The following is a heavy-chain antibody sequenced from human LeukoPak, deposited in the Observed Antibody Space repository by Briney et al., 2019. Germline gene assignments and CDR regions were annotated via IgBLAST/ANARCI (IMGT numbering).Heavy chain of an antibody. D-gene: IGHD2-21*02. V-gene: IGHV4-34*01. Sequence: SETLSLTCAVYGGSFSGYYWSWIRQPPGKGLEWIGEINHSGSTNYNPSLKSRVTISVDSSKNQFSLKLTSVTAADTAVYYCARQNFMVVTAIRIFDYWGQGTLVTVSS. CDR2: INHSGST. J-gene: IGHJ4*02. CDR3: ARQNFMVVTAIRIFDY. CDR1: GGSFSGYY.